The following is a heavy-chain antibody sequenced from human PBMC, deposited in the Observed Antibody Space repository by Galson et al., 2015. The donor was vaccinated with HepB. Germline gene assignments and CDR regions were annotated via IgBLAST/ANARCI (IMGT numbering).Heavy chain of an antibody. CDR1: GFTFMSCA. D-gene: IGHD5-24*01. CDR2: ITSAGST. V-gene: IGHV3-23*01. Sequence: SLRLSCAASGFTFMSCAMSWVRQAPGKGMEWVSGITSAGSTYYADSVKGRFTISRDNSMNTLYLQMNSLRAEDTAVYYCAKFAVATNYFDYWGQGTTVTVSS. J-gene: IGHJ4*03. CDR3: AKFAVATNYFDY.